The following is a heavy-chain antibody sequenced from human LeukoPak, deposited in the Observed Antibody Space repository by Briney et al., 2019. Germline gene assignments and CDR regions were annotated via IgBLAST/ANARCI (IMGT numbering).Heavy chain of an antibody. CDR2: MNPNNGNT. J-gene: IGHJ4*02. D-gene: IGHD2-21*01. CDR1: GYTFTSYD. CDR3: ARSTIHPGYSFDY. Sequence: ASVKVSCKASGYTFTSYDINWVRQATGQGLEWMGWMNPNNGNTGYAQKFQGRVTMTRSTSISTAYMEQSSLKSEDTGVYYCARSTIHPGYSFDYWGQGTLVTVSS. V-gene: IGHV1-8*01.